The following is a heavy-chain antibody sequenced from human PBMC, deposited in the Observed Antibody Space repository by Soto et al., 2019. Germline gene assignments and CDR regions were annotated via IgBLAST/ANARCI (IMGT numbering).Heavy chain of an antibody. J-gene: IGHJ5*01. D-gene: IGHD2-15*01. CDR3: ARWGCSGSNCNLNQRSYDL. CDR1: GFIFNEYG. V-gene: IGHV3-33*03. Sequence: GGSLRLSCAASGFIFNEYGMHWVRQAPGKGLEWVAVIWYDGSNKYYADSVKGRFTISRDNSKNTMSLQMNSLRAEDTAVYYCARWGCSGSNCNLNQRSYDLWGHATLVTVSS. CDR2: IWYDGSNK.